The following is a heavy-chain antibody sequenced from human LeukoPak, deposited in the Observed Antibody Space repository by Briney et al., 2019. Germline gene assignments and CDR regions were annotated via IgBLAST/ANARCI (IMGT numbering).Heavy chain of an antibody. J-gene: IGHJ6*02. CDR3: AGGLTTVTTEGYYYYGMDV. Sequence: SQTLSLTCAISGDSVSSNSAVWNWIRQSPSRGLEWLGRTYYRSKWYDDYAVSVRSRIAINSHTSKNHFSLQLSSVTPEDTAVYYCAGGLTTVTTEGYYYYGMDVWGQGTTVTVSS. CDR1: GDSVSSNSAV. V-gene: IGHV6-1*01. CDR2: TYYRSKWYD. D-gene: IGHD4-17*01.